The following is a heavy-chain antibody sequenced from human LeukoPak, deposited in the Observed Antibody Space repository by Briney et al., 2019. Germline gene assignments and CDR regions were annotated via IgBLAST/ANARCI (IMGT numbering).Heavy chain of an antibody. D-gene: IGHD3-22*01. CDR2: ISSSGSTI. V-gene: IGHV3-11*01. Sequence: GGSLRLSCAASGFTFSDYYMSWIRQAPGKGLEWVSYISSSGSTIYYADSVKGRFTISRDNAKNSLYLQMNSLRAEDTAVYYCAKANSSGYYHAYFDYWGQGTLVTVSS. CDR1: GFTFSDYY. J-gene: IGHJ4*02. CDR3: AKANSSGYYHAYFDY.